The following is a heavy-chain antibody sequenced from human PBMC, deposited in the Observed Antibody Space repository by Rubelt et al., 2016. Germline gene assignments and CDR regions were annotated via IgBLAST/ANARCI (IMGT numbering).Heavy chain of an antibody. V-gene: IGHV4-61*07. CDR3: ARLGSITSYVWGSYRVGPPIDY. D-gene: IGHD3-16*02. Sequence: GLEWIGYIYSSGSTNYNASLKSRVTISIDRSKNQFSLNLWSVTAADTAVYYCARLGSITSYVWGSYRVGPPIDYWGQGTLVTVSS. CDR2: IYSSGST. J-gene: IGHJ4*02.